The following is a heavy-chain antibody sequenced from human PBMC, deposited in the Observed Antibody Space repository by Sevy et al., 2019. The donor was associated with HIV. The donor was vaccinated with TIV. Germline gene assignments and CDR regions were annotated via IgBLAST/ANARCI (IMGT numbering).Heavy chain of an antibody. CDR3: ATQNPTQITMIVVGTFDI. Sequence: ASVKVSCKVSGYTLTELSMHWVRQAPGKGLEWMGGFDPEDGETIYAQKFQGRVTMTEDTSTDKAKMELSSLRSEDTAVYYCATQNPTQITMIVVGTFDIWGQGTMVTVSS. CDR1: GYTLTELS. V-gene: IGHV1-24*01. D-gene: IGHD3-22*01. J-gene: IGHJ3*02. CDR2: FDPEDGET.